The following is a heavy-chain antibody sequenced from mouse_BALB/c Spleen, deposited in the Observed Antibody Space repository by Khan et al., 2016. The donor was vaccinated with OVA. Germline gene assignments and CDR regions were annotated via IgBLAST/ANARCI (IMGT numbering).Heavy chain of an antibody. D-gene: IGHD2-10*01. J-gene: IGHJ4*01. CDR2: INTYTGEP. CDR3: ARPPYFSYTLDY. V-gene: IGHV9-3-1*01. CDR1: GYTFTNYG. Sequence: QIQLVQSGPELKKPGETVKISCKASGYTFTNYGMNWVKQSPGKALKWMGWINTYTGEPTYADDFKGRFAFSLETSATTAYLQINTLKNEDTATYCCARPPYFSYTLDYWGQGTSVTVSS.